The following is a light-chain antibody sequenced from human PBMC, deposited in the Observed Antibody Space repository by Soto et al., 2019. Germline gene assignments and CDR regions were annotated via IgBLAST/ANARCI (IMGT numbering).Light chain of an antibody. CDR1: SSNIGAAYA. Sequence: QSVLTQPPSVSGAPGQRVTISCTGSSSNIGAAYAVHWYQQLPGTAPKLLIYGNSNRPSGVPDRFSGSKSGTSASLAITGFHAEDEADYYCQSYDRSLRAYVFGTGTKVTVL. CDR3: QSYDRSLRAYV. CDR2: GNS. V-gene: IGLV1-40*01. J-gene: IGLJ1*01.